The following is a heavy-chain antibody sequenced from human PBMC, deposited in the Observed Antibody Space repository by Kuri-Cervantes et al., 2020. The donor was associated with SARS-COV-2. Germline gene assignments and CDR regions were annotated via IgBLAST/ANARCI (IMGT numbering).Heavy chain of an antibody. CDR3: ARGFLTWWGLGAFDI. CDR1: GFTFSAYT. CDR2: ITRSSVYI. V-gene: IGHV3-21*01. Sequence: GESLKISCVASGFTFSAYTLNWVRQAPGKGLEWVSSITRSSVYISYADSLKGRFTISRDNAKNSLYLQMNSLRAEDTAVYYCARGFLTWWGLGAFDIWGQGTMVTVSS. D-gene: IGHD3-3*01. J-gene: IGHJ3*02.